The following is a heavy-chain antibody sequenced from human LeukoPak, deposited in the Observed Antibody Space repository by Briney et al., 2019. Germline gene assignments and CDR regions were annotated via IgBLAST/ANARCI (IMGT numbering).Heavy chain of an antibody. CDR2: IYTSGST. V-gene: IGHV4-4*07. CDR1: GGSLSSYY. CDR3: AXXXARYGQQPGQRWFDP. J-gene: IGHJ5*02. Sequence: SXTLXXXCTVSGGSLSSYYWNWIRQPAGKGLEWIGRIYTSGSTNYNPSLKSRVTMSVDTSKNQFSLKLSSVTAADTAGYYWAXXXARYGQQPGQRWFDPWGQGTLVTVSS. D-gene: IGHD6-13*01.